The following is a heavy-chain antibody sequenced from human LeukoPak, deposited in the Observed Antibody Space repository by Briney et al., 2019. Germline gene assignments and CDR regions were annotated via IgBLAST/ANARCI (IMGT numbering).Heavy chain of an antibody. Sequence: SETLSLTCTVSSGSISSTSYYWTWIRQPPGKGLEWIGSIHYSGRSYYNPSLKSRVTISVDTSKSQFSLKLRSVIAADTAIHYCATRGDYGVNDYWGQGTLVTVSS. CDR1: SGSISSTSYY. D-gene: IGHD4-17*01. CDR3: ATRGDYGVNDY. CDR2: IHYSGRS. J-gene: IGHJ4*02. V-gene: IGHV4-39*01.